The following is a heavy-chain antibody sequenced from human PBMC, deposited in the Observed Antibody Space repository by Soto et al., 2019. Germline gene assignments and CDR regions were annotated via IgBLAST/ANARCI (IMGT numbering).Heavy chain of an antibody. J-gene: IGHJ6*02. D-gene: IGHD2-8*02. Sequence: SETLSLTCAVYGGSFSGYYWSWIRQPPGKGLEWIGEINHSGSTNYNPSLKSRVTISVDTSKNQFSLKLSSATAADTAVYYCARSGPEIYYYYGMDVWGQGTTVTVSS. V-gene: IGHV4-34*01. CDR2: INHSGST. CDR3: ARSGPEIYYYYGMDV. CDR1: GGSFSGYY.